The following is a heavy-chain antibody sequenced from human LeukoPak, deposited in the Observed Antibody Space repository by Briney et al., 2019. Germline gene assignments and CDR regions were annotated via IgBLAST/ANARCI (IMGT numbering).Heavy chain of an antibody. Sequence: SVKVSCKASGGTFSSYAISWVRQAPGQGLEWMGGIIPIFGTANYAQKFQGRVTITADESTSTAYMELSSLRSEDTAVYYCARGCSGGACYYYGMDVWGQGTAVTVSS. CDR2: IIPIFGTA. D-gene: IGHD2-15*01. V-gene: IGHV1-69*01. CDR1: GGTFSSYA. CDR3: ARGCSGGACYYYGMDV. J-gene: IGHJ6*02.